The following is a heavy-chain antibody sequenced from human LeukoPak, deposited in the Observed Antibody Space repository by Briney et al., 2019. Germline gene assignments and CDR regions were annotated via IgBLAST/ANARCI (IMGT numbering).Heavy chain of an antibody. Sequence: GGSLRLSCAASGFPCSNYAVTWVRQAPGEGLVWFSTLSSSGDNTYYADSVKGRFTISRDNSKNTLFLQMHSMRDEDKDVYYCAKDHYPAAVTNYFYGMDVWGHGTTVTVSS. CDR3: AKDHYPAAVTNYFYGMDV. V-gene: IGHV3-23*01. CDR2: LSSSGDNT. J-gene: IGHJ6*02. CDR1: GFPCSNYA. D-gene: IGHD6-13*01.